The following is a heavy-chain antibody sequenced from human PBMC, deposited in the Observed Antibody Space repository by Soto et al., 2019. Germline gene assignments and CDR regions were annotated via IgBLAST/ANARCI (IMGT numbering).Heavy chain of an antibody. CDR2: IWCDGSDK. J-gene: IGHJ4*02. D-gene: IGHD6-19*01. Sequence: VQLVESGGGVVQPGKSVRLSCAASGFTFRNYGMHWVRQAPGKGLEWVADIWCDGSDKYYVDSVKGRFTNSRDNTKNTLYLRMNSLRTDDTAVYYWARGGANGWHFDYWGQGTLVTVSS. V-gene: IGHV3-33*01. CDR1: GFTFRNYG. CDR3: ARGGANGWHFDY.